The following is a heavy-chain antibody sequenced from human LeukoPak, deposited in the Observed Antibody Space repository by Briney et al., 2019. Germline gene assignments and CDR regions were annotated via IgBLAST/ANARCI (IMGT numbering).Heavy chain of an antibody. V-gene: IGHV3-23*01. CDR3: AKDRPNYGEFDY. J-gene: IGHJ4*02. CDR1: GFTFSSYG. Sequence: PGGSLRLSCAASGFTFSSYGLSWVRQAPGKGLEWVSAISGSGGSTYYADSVKGRFTISRDNSKNTLYLQMNSLRAEDTAVYYCAKDRPNYGEFDYWGQGTLVTVSS. CDR2: ISGSGGST. D-gene: IGHD4-17*01.